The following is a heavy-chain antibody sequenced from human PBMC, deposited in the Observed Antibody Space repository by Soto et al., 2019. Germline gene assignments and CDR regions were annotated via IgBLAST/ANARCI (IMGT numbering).Heavy chain of an antibody. CDR1: GYTFTSYG. Sequence: QVQLVQSGPEVKKPGASVKVSCKASGYTFTSYGVSWVRLAPGQGLEWMGWISGYNGQTNYAQKFRGRVTFTADTSTNTAYMELGSLTSADTAMYYCARDQRKELWVEGLTAMDVWGQGTTVTVSS. CDR2: ISGYNGQT. D-gene: IGHD3-16*01. CDR3: ARDQRKELWVEGLTAMDV. V-gene: IGHV1-18*01. J-gene: IGHJ6*01.